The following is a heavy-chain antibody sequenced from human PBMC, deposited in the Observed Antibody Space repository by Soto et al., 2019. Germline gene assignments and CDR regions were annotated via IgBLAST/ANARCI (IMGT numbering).Heavy chain of an antibody. CDR2: IYATGTT. J-gene: IGHJ5*02. D-gene: IGHD1-1*01. CDR1: GASISGFY. CDR3: VRDGTKTLRDWFDP. V-gene: IGHV4-4*07. Sequence: SETLSLTCTVSGASISGFYWIWIRKSAGKGLEWIGRIYATGTTDYNPSLESRVMMSVDTSKKQFSLKLRSVTAADTAVYYCVRDGTKTLRDWFDPWGQGISVTVSS.